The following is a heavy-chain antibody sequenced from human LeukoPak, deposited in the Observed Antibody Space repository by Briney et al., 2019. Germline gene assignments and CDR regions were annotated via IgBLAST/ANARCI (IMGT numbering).Heavy chain of an antibody. J-gene: IGHJ2*01. CDR2: FYSGGST. D-gene: IGHD3-10*01. Sequence: GGSLRLSCAASGFTFSSYAMSWVRQGPGKGLEWVSIFYSGGSTYYADSVRGRFTISRDNSRNTVYPQMNSLRVEDTAVYYCARDLTLGWFFDLWGRGTLVTVSS. V-gene: IGHV3-66*01. CDR1: GFTFSSYA. CDR3: ARDLTLGWFFDL.